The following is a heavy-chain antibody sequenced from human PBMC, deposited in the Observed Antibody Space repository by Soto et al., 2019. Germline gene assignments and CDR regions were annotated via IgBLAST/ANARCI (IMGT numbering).Heavy chain of an antibody. CDR3: AKEGSGSYHAEYFQH. V-gene: IGHV3-23*01. D-gene: IGHD1-26*01. CDR2: ISGSGGST. CDR1: GFTFSSYA. J-gene: IGHJ1*01. Sequence: GGSLRLSCAASGFTFSSYAMSWVRQAPGKGLEWVSAISGSGGSTYYADSVKGRFTISRDNSKNTLYLQMNSLRAEDTAVYYCAKEGSGSYHAEYFQHWCQGTLVTVSS.